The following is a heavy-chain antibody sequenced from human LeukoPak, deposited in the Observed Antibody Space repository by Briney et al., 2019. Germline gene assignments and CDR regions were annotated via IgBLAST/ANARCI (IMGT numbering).Heavy chain of an antibody. J-gene: IGHJ3*02. CDR3: ARRVDAFDI. CDR1: GYSFTTYW. V-gene: IGHV5-51*01. CDR2: IYPGNSDT. Sequence: HGESLKISCKGSGYSFTTYWIGWVRQMPGKGLEWMGIIYPGNSDTRYSPSVQGQATISADRSISTAYLQWSSLKASDTAIYYCARRVDAFDIWGQGTMVTVSS.